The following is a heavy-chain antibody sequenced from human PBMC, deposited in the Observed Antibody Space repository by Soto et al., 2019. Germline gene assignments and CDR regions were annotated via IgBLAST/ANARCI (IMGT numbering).Heavy chain of an antibody. D-gene: IGHD6-13*01. CDR3: ARDYSPTSSWSSYAFDI. CDR1: GFTFSDYY. J-gene: IGHJ3*02. V-gene: IGHV3-11*01. CDR2: ISSSGSTI. Sequence: GGSLRLSCAASGFTFSDYYMSWIRQAPGKGLEWVSYISSSGSTIYYADSVKGRFTISRDNAKNSLYLQMNSLRAEDTAVYYCARDYSPTSSWSSYAFDIWGQGTMVTVS.